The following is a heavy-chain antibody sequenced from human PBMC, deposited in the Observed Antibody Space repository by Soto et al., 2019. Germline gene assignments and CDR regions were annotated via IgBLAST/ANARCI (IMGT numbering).Heavy chain of an antibody. Sequence: GGSLRLSCVASGVTFSSFAISWGLPAPGKVLEWVSTISGSGGSTYYADSVKGRLTISRDNSKNTLSLHINSLRAEDTAVYYCAKAETYDFWSGLHFDYWGQGTLVTVS. CDR2: ISGSGGST. CDR3: AKAETYDFWSGLHFDY. J-gene: IGHJ4*02. V-gene: IGHV3-23*01. CDR1: GVTFSSFA. D-gene: IGHD3-3*01.